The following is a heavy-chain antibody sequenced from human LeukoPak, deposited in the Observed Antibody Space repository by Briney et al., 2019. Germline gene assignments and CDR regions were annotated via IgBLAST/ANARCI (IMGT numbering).Heavy chain of an antibody. Sequence: PGGSLRLSCAASGFTFSSYAMHWVRQAPGKGLEWVSSISSSSSYIYYADSVKGRFTISRDNAKNSLYLQMNSLRAEDTAVYYCARGPIPWSGYYTAWYFDLWGRGTLVTVSS. V-gene: IGHV3-21*01. CDR2: ISSSSSYI. CDR3: ARGPIPWSGYYTAWYFDL. D-gene: IGHD3-3*01. J-gene: IGHJ2*01. CDR1: GFTFSSYA.